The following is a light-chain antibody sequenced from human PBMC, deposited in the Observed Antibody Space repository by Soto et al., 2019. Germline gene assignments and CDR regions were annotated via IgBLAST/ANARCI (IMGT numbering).Light chain of an antibody. CDR3: CSYAGIRV. V-gene: IGLV2-23*02. J-gene: IGLJ1*01. CDR2: EVN. CDR1: SSDVGSYNL. Sequence: QSVLTQPASVSGSAEQSITISCTGTSSDVGSYNLVSWYQQYSGKAPKLLIYEVNKRPSGVSNRFSGSKSGNTASLTISGLQAEDEADYYCCSYAGIRVFGTGTKV.